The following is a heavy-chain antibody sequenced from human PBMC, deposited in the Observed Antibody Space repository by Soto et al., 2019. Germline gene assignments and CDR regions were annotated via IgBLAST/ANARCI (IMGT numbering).Heavy chain of an antibody. CDR3: ARDMGYCSSTSCHSYYYYGMDV. CDR2: ISSSSSTI. J-gene: IGHJ6*02. CDR1: GFTFSSYS. V-gene: IGHV3-48*02. Sequence: GGSLRLSCAASGFTFSSYSMNWVRQAPGKGLEWVSYISSSSSTIYYADSVKGRFTISRDNAKNSLYLQMNSLRDEDTAVYYCARDMGYCSSTSCHSYYYYGMDVWGQGTTVTVSS. D-gene: IGHD2-2*01.